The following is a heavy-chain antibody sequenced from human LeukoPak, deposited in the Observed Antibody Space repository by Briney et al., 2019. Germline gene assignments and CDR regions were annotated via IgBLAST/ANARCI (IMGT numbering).Heavy chain of an antibody. Sequence: PSETLSLTCAVYGGSFSGYYWSWIRQPPGKGLEWIGEINHSGSTNYNPSLKSRVTISVDTSKNQFSLKLSSVTAADTAVYYCASQRPDIVVVPAAPFDYWGQGTLVTVSS. CDR2: INHSGST. CDR1: GGSFSGYY. V-gene: IGHV4-34*01. J-gene: IGHJ4*02. D-gene: IGHD2-2*01. CDR3: ASQRPDIVVVPAAPFDY.